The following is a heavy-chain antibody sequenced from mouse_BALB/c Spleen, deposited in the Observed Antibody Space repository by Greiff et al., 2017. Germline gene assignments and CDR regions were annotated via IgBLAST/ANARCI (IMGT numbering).Heavy chain of an antibody. D-gene: IGHD1-1*01. V-gene: IGHV10-1*02. CDR3: VRHRELRDYFDY. J-gene: IGHJ2*01. Sequence: EVHLVESGGGLVQPKGSLKLSCAASGFTFNTYAMNWVRQAPGKGLEWVARIRSKSNNYATYYADSVKDRFTISRDDSQSMLYLQMNNLKTEDTAMYYCVRHRELRDYFDYWGQGTTLTVSS. CDR2: IRSKSNNYAT. CDR1: GFTFNTYA.